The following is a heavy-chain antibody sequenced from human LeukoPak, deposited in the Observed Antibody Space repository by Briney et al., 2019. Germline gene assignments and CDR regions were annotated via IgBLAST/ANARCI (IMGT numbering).Heavy chain of an antibody. J-gene: IGHJ4*02. D-gene: IGHD3-9*01. V-gene: IGHV3-23*01. Sequence: GGSLRLSCAASGFIFRSFAMSWVRQAPGKGLEWVSVISSSGDSTYYADSVKGRFTISRDNSKNTLYVQMNRLRSEDTAVYYCAGSSLRYFDWLHYWGQGTLVTVSS. CDR1: GFIFRSFA. CDR3: AGSSLRYFDWLHY. CDR2: ISSSGDST.